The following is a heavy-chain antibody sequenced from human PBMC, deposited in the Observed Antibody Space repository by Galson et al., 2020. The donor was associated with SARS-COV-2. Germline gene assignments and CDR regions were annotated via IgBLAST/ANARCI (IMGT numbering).Heavy chain of an antibody. J-gene: IGHJ4*02. CDR2: IYYSGST. Sequence: SETLSLTCTVSGGSISSGGYYWSWIRQHPGKGLEWIGYIYYSGSTYYNPSLKSRVTISVDTSKNQFSLKLSSVTAADTAVYYCARTDVLLWFGEFCYWGQGTLVTVSS. V-gene: IGHV4-31*03. CDR3: ARTDVLLWFGEFCY. D-gene: IGHD3-10*01. CDR1: GGSISSGGYY.